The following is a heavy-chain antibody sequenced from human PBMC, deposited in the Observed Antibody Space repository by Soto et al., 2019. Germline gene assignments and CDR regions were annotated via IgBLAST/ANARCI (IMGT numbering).Heavy chain of an antibody. CDR1: GGSISSSIYY. CDR3: ATTHGGYSYGSRNLRFDP. CDR2: IYYSGST. J-gene: IGHJ5*02. Sequence: PSETLSLTCTVSGGSISSSIYYWGWIRQPPGKGLEWIGSIYYSGSTYYNPSLKSRVTISVDTSKNQFSLKLSSVTAADTAVYYCATTHGGYSYGSRNLRFDPWGQGTLVTVSS. D-gene: IGHD5-18*01. V-gene: IGHV4-39*01.